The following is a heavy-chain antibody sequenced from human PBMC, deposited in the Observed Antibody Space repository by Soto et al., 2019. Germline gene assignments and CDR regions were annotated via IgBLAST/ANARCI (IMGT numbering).Heavy chain of an antibody. D-gene: IGHD2-2*01. CDR2: IIPILGIA. CDR1: GGTFSSYT. V-gene: IGHV1-69*02. CDR3: ARVGGDVVVVPAASGGWFDP. J-gene: IGHJ5*02. Sequence: QVQLVQSGAEVKKPGSSVKVSCKASGGTFSSYTISWVRQAPGQGLEWMGRIIPILGIANYAQKFQGRVTMTADKSTSTAYMELSSLRAEDTAVYYCARVGGDVVVVPAASGGWFDPWGQGTLVTVSS.